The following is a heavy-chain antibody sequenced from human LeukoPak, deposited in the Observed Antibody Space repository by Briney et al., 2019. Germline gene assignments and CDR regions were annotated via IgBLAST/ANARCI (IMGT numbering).Heavy chain of an antibody. CDR1: GDSVSSNSAA. D-gene: IGHD5-18*01. J-gene: IGHJ4*02. Sequence: SQTLSLTCAISGDSVSSNSAAWNWIRQSPSRGLEWLGRTYYRSKWYNDYAVSVKSRVTLKPDTSKNQFSLQLNSVTPKDTAVYYCARGYSYGYDFHYWGQGTLVTVSS. CDR3: ARGYSYGYDFHY. V-gene: IGHV6-1*01. CDR2: TYYRSKWYN.